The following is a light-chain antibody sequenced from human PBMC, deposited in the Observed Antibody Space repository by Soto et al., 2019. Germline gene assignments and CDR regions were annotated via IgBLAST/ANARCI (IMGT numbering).Light chain of an antibody. V-gene: IGKV3D-15*01. J-gene: IGKJ2*01. Sequence: EIVMTQSPATVSVSPGERATLSCRASQSVSSDLAWYQQKPGQAPRLLIYGASTRATGIPATFSGSGSGTEFTLTISSLQSEDFAVYYCQQYDSWPQTYGQGTRLEIK. CDR1: QSVSSD. CDR3: QQYDSWPQT. CDR2: GAS.